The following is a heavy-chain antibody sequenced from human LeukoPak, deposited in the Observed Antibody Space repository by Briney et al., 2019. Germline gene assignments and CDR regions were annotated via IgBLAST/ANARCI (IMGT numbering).Heavy chain of an antibody. D-gene: IGHD3-22*01. CDR2: IYYSGST. Sequence: SETLSLTCTVSGGSISSSSYYWGWIRQPPGKGLEWIGSIYYSGSTYYNPSLKSRVTISVDTSKNQFSLKLSSVTAADTAVYYCARVSAIVVDPGFWFDPWGQGTLVTVSS. CDR3: ARVSAIVVDPGFWFDP. V-gene: IGHV4-39*07. CDR1: GGSISSSSYY. J-gene: IGHJ5*02.